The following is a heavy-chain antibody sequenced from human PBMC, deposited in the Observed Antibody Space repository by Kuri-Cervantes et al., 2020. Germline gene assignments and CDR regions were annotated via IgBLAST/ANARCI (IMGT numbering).Heavy chain of an antibody. Sequence: SVKVSCKASGGTFSSYAISWVRQAPGQGLEWMGGIIPIFGTANYAQKFQGRVTITADKSTSTAYMELSSLRSEDTAVYYCARDSPYYGDGIGWGQGTLVTVSS. V-gene: IGHV1-69*06. D-gene: IGHD4-17*01. CDR2: IIPIFGTA. CDR1: GGTFSSYA. CDR3: ARDSPYYGDGIG. J-gene: IGHJ1*01.